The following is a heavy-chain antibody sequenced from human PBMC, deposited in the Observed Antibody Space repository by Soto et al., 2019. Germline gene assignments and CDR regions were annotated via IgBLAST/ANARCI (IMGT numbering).Heavy chain of an antibody. V-gene: IGHV3-23*01. Sequence: GGSLRLSCAASGFTFSTYAMTWVRQAPGKGLECVSSISGNGGSTNYADSVKCRFTISRDNSKNTLYLQMNSLRAEDSAVYYCAKGGIPMIRCRGVGYWGQGTLVTVSS. CDR1: GFTFSTYA. CDR2: ISGNGGST. J-gene: IGHJ4*02. CDR3: AKGGIPMIRCRGVGY. D-gene: IGHD3-22*01.